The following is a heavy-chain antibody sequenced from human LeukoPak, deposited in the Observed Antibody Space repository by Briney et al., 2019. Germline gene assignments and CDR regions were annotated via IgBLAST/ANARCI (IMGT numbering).Heavy chain of an antibody. CDR1: GYTFTSYY. V-gene: IGHV1-46*01. J-gene: IGHJ3*02. CDR3: ARALLVVITRDDAFDI. Sequence: EASVKVSCKASGYTFTSYYMHWVRQAPGQGLEWMGIINLSGGSTSYAQKFQGRVTMTRDTSTSTVYMELSSLRSEDTAVYYCARALLVVITRDDAFDIWGQGTTVTVSS. D-gene: IGHD3-22*01. CDR2: INLSGGST.